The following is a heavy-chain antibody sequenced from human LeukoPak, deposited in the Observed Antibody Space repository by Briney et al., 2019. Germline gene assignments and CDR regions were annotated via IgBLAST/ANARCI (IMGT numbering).Heavy chain of an antibody. D-gene: IGHD2-2*01. V-gene: IGHV4-39*07. J-gene: IGHJ4*02. Sequence: SETLSLTCTVSGGSISSSSYYWGWIRQPPGKGLEWIGSIYYSGSTYYNPSLKSRVTISVDTSKNQFSLKLSSVTAADTAVYYCARGSYQGFDYWGQGTLVTVSS. CDR2: IYYSGST. CDR3: ARGSYQGFDY. CDR1: GGSISSSSYY.